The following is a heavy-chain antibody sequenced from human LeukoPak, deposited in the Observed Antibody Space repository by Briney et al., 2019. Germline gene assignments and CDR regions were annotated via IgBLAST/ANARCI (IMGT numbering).Heavy chain of an antibody. CDR1: GGTFSSYA. CDR3: ARGRASSTSDYYYYYMDV. J-gene: IGHJ6*03. CDR2: IIPIFGTA. D-gene: IGHD2-2*01. Sequence: ASVKVSCKASGGTFSSYAISWVRQAPGQGLEWMGGIIPIFGTANYAQKFQGRVTITTDESTSTAYMELSSLRSEDTAVYYCARGRASSTSDYYYYYMDVWGKGTTVTVSS. V-gene: IGHV1-69*05.